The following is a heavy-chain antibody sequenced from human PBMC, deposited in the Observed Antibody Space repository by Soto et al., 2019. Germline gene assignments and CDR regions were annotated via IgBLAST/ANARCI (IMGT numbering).Heavy chain of an antibody. Sequence: ASVKVSCKASGGTFSSYAISWVRQAPGQGLEWMGGIIPIFGTANYAQKFQGRVTITADESTSTAYMELSSLRSEDTAVYYRASSPPPYYDILTGYYCLYWGQ. CDR1: GGTFSSYA. V-gene: IGHV1-69*13. D-gene: IGHD3-9*01. CDR2: IIPIFGTA. J-gene: IGHJ4*02. CDR3: ASSPPPYYDILTGYYCLY.